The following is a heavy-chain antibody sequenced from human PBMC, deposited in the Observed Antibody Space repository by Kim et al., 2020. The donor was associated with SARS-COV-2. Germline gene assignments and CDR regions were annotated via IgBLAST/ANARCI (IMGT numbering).Heavy chain of an antibody. V-gene: IGHV4-39*07. Sequence: NPARKSRVTISVDTSKNQFSLKLSSVPAADTAVYYCARVTLYIAARLIDYWGQGTLVTVSS. J-gene: IGHJ4*02. CDR3: ARVTLYIAARLIDY. D-gene: IGHD6-6*01.